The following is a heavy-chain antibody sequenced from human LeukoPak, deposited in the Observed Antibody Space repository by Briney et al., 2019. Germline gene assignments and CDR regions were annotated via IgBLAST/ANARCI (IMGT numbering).Heavy chain of an antibody. CDR3: AKEDAYRNYADD. J-gene: IGHJ4*02. V-gene: IGHV3-30*02. Sequence: GGSLRVSSVTCLFTFSNYGVHLVSQAPGKGLEGVAFIHYDGNNKYYADCVTGRFPISRDNSKNTLYLQMNSLRAEDTAVYCCAKEDAYRNYADDWGGGTLVAVSS. CDR1: LFTFSNYG. CDR2: IHYDGNNK. D-gene: IGHD3-16*01.